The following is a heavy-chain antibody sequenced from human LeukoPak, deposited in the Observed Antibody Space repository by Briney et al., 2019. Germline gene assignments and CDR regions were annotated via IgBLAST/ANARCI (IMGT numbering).Heavy chain of an antibody. J-gene: IGHJ6*02. CDR2: ISYDGSIK. V-gene: IGHV3-30-3*01. CDR1: GFTFSSYA. CDR3: ARVRGVIMGPLDV. Sequence: GRSLRLSCAASGFTFSSYAMHWVRQAPGKGLEWVAVISYDGSIKYYADSVKGRFTISRDNSKNTLYLQMNSLRAEDTAVYYCARVRGVIMGPLDVWGQGTTVTVSS. D-gene: IGHD3-10*01.